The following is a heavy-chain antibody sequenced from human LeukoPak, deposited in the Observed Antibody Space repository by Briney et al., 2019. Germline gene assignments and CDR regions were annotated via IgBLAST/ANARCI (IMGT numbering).Heavy chain of an antibody. J-gene: IGHJ4*02. CDR1: GGTFSSYA. D-gene: IGHD6-19*01. Sequence: SVKVSCKASGGTFSSYAISWVRQAPGQGLEWMGGIIPIFGTANYAQKFQGRVTITADESTSTAYMELSSLRSEDTALYYCAKSHSSGWYYFFDYWGQGTLVTVSS. CDR3: AKSHSSGWYYFFDY. V-gene: IGHV1-69*01. CDR2: IIPIFGTA.